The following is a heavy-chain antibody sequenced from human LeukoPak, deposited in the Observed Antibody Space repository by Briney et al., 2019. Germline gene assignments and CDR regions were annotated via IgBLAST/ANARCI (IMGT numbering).Heavy chain of an antibody. J-gene: IGHJ4*02. CDR2: IYPRDGST. CDR1: GYSFTSNY. D-gene: IGHD4-17*01. V-gene: IGHV1-46*01. CDR3: ARVGDYWENFDY. Sequence: ASVKVSCKASGYSFTSNYIHWVRQAPGQGLEWMGMIYPRDGSTSYAQRFQDRVTVTRDTSTSTVHMELSGLRSEDTAVYYCARVGDYWENFDYWGQGTLVTVSS.